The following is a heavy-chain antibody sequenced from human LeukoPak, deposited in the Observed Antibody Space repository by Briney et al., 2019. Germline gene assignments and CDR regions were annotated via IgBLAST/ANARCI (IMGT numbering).Heavy chain of an antibody. D-gene: IGHD1/OR15-1a*01. CDR1: GFTFTTYG. V-gene: IGHV3-30*18. CDR2: ISPDGKIE. CDR3: AKINNDDDY. Sequence: GGSLRLSCAASGFTFTTYGIHWVRLAPGKGLEWVAAISPDGKIEYYTDSVKGRFTVSRDNSKNMIYLQTNSLRGEDSAVYFCAKINNDDDYWGQGALVTVSS. J-gene: IGHJ4*02.